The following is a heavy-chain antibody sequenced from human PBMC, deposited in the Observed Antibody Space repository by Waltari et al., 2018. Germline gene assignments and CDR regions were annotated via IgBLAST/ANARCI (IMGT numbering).Heavy chain of an antibody. J-gene: IGHJ3*02. CDR2: IYYSGST. D-gene: IGHD4-4*01. CDR1: GGSISSYY. V-gene: IGHV4-59*01. CDR3: ARDLAWSGKGTTVSHDAFDI. Sequence: QVQLQESGPGLVKPSETLSLTCTVSGGSISSYYWSWIRQPPGKGLEWIGYIYYSGSTNYNPSLKSRVTISVDTSKNQFSLKLSSVTAADTAVYYCARDLAWSGKGTTVSHDAFDIWGQGTMVTVSS.